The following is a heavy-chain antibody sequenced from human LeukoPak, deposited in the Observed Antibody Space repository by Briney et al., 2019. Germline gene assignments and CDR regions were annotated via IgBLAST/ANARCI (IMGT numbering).Heavy chain of an antibody. J-gene: IGHJ4*02. CDR1: GFTFSRYA. CDR3: AKDLYPGPGGGLDY. D-gene: IGHD3-16*01. Sequence: GGSLRLSCATSGFTFSRYAMHWVRQAPDKGLEWVALISYDANIGSNKYYADSAKGRFTISRDNSKNTLYLQMNSLRAEDTAVYYCAKDLYPGPGGGLDYWGQGTLVTVSS. V-gene: IGHV3-30-3*01. CDR2: ISYDANIGSNK.